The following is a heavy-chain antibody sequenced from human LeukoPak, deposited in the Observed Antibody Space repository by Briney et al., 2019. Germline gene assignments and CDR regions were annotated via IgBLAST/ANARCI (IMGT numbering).Heavy chain of an antibody. CDR2: INPNSGGT. Sequence: ASVKVSCKASGYTFTGYYMHWVRQAPGQGLEWMGWINPNSGGTNYAQKFRGRVTMTRDTSISTAYMGLSRLRSDDTAVYYCARDHIVVVPAAMFGVRDYYYYGMDVWGQGTTVTVSS. V-gene: IGHV1-2*02. CDR1: GYTFTGYY. J-gene: IGHJ6*02. D-gene: IGHD2-2*01. CDR3: ARDHIVVVPAAMFGVRDYYYYGMDV.